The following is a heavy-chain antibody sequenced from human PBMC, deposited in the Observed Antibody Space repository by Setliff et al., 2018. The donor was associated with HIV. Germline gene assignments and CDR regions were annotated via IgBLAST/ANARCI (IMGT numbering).Heavy chain of an antibody. D-gene: IGHD3-16*01. Sequence: GGSLRLSCAASGFTFSSYWMSWVRQAPGKGLKWVGHIQSRAHGEAINSTAPVKGRFTISRDDSKNTLFLQMDNLKTEDTAIYYCTGLFLGFWGQGTPVTVSS. CDR1: GFTFSSYW. V-gene: IGHV3-15*01. CDR2: IQSRAHGEAI. J-gene: IGHJ1*01. CDR3: TGLFLGF.